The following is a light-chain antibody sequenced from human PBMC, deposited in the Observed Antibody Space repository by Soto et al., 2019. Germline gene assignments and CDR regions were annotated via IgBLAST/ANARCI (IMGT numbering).Light chain of an antibody. CDR1: QGISSA. Sequence: AIQLTQSPSSLSASVGDRVTITCRASQGISSALAWYQQKPGKAPKLLIYDASSLESGVPSRFSGSGSGTDFTLTIRSLQPEDFATYYCQQFNSYPRTFGQGTRLEIK. V-gene: IGKV1-13*02. CDR2: DAS. J-gene: IGKJ5*01. CDR3: QQFNSYPRT.